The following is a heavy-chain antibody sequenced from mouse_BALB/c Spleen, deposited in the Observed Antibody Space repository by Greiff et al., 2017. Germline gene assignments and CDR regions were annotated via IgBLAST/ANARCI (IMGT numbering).Heavy chain of an antibody. V-gene: IGHV5-4*02. Sequence: EVHLVESGGGLVKPGGSLKLSCAASGFTFSDYYMYWVRQTPEKRLEWVATISDGGSYTYYPDSVKGRFTISRDNAKNNLYLQMSSLKSEDTAMYYCAREDWDGHYYAMDYWGQGTSVTVSS. CDR2: ISDGGSYT. CDR1: GFTFSDYY. J-gene: IGHJ4*01. CDR3: AREDWDGHYYAMDY. D-gene: IGHD4-1*01.